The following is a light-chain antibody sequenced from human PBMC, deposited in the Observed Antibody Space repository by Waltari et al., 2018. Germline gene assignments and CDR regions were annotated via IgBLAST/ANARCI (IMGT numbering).Light chain of an antibody. CDR3: GTWDSTLSAWV. CDR1: NSNIGNNY. V-gene: IGLV1-51*01. CDR2: DNY. Sequence: QSVLTQPPSVSAAPGQKVTISCSGTNSNIGNNYVSWYQHLPGPAPKVFIYDNYRRPSEIPDRFSGSKSGTSATLGITGLQTGDEADYYCGTWDSTLSAWVFGGGTRLTVL. J-gene: IGLJ3*02.